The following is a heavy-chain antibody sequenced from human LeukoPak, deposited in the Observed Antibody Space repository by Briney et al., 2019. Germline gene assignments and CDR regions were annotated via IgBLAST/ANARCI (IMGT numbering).Heavy chain of an antibody. V-gene: IGHV4-61*01. CDR1: GGSISSGSYY. D-gene: IGHD1-1*01. CDR2: IYYSGST. J-gene: IGHJ4*02. Sequence: PSETLSLTCTVSGGSISSGSYYWSWIRQPPGKGLEWIGYIYYSGSTNYNPSLKSRVTISVDTSKNQFSLKLSSVTAADTAVYYCARDKNWTDYWGQGTLVTVSS. CDR3: ARDKNWTDY.